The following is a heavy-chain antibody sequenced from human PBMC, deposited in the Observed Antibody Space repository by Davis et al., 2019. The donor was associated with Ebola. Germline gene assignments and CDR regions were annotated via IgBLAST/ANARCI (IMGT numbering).Heavy chain of an antibody. V-gene: IGHV1-69*04. CDR2: IIPILGIA. J-gene: IGHJ5*02. CDR1: GGTFSSYA. D-gene: IGHD4-17*01. Sequence: SVKVSCKASGGTFSSYAISWVRQAPGQGLEWMGRIIPILGIANYAQKFQGRVTITADKSTSTAYMELSSLRSEDTAVYYCARERPNDYGVYGWFDPWGQGTLVTVSS. CDR3: ARERPNDYGVYGWFDP.